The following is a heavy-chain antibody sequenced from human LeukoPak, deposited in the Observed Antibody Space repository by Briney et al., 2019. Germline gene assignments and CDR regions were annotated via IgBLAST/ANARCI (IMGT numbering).Heavy chain of an antibody. D-gene: IGHD5-12*01. CDR1: GFTFSTYT. Sequence: GGSLRLSCAASGFTFSTYTMNWVRQAPGKGLEWVPSISASTSYINYADSVKGRFTISRDNAENSLYLRMNSLRAEDTAVYYCARDRGADYWGQGTLVTVSS. CDR3: ARDRGADY. J-gene: IGHJ4*02. CDR2: ISASTSYI. V-gene: IGHV3-21*01.